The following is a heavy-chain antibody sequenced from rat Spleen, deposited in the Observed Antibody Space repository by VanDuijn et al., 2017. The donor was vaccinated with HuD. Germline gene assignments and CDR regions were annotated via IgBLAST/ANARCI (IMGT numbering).Heavy chain of an antibody. V-gene: IGHV5-20*01. Sequence: EVQLVESGGGLVQPGKSLKLSCAASGFTFSDYYMAWVRQAPTKGLEWVASISYDGGSTYYRDSVKGRFTISRDNAKSSLYLQMDSLRSEDTATYYCARMRGDYFDYWGQGVMVTVSS. CDR1: GFTFSDYY. CDR3: ARMRGDYFDY. D-gene: IGHD1-11*01. CDR2: ISYDGGST. J-gene: IGHJ2*01.